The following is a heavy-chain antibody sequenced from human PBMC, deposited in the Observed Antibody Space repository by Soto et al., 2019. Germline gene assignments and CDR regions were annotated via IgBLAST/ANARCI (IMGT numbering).Heavy chain of an antibody. V-gene: IGHV5-51*01. CDR3: ARLLNAATVTDPDY. CDR2: IYPDDSDA. CDR1: GYSFTSYW. Sequence: EVHLVQSGAEEKKPGESLEISCKASGYSFTSYWIAWVRQMHGKGLEWMGIIYPDDSDARYSPSFQGQVTISADKPISTAYLQWSSLKASDTAMYYCARLLNAATVTDPDYWGQGTLVTVSS. J-gene: IGHJ4*02. D-gene: IGHD5-18*01.